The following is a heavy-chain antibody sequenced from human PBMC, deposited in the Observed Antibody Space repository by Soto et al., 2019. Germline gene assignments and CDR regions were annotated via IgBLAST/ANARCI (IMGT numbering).Heavy chain of an antibody. D-gene: IGHD6-19*01. CDR1: EFTCSNYW. V-gene: IGHV3-7*01. Sequence: EVQLVESGGGLVQPGGSLRLSCAASEFTCSNYWMNWVRQAPGKGLEWVAYISRAGSEKSYVDSVMGRFTISRDNAKKSRVLQINSMRVEDTAVYYCARGFGDGWYGGPDYWGQGTLVTVSS. J-gene: IGHJ4*01. CDR3: ARGFGDGWYGGPDY. CDR2: ISRAGSEK.